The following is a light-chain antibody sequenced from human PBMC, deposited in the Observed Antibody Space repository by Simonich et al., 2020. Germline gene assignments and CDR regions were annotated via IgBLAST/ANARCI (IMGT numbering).Light chain of an antibody. V-gene: IGLV6-57*01. J-gene: IGLJ2*01. Sequence: NFMLTQPHSVSESPGKTVTISCTRSSGSIASNYVQWYQQRPGSSPTTVIYEDNQRPSGGPGRFSGSSDSSPNSASLTISGLKTEDEADDYCQSYDSSNQVFGGGTKLTVL. CDR2: EDN. CDR3: QSYDSSNQV. CDR1: SGSIASNY.